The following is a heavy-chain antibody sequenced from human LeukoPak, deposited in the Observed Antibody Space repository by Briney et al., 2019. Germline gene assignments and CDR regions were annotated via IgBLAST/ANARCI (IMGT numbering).Heavy chain of an antibody. V-gene: IGHV1-69*13. CDR3: ARDDIAAAGYYFDY. J-gene: IGHJ4*02. D-gene: IGHD6-13*01. CDR1: GGTFSSYA. CDR2: IIPIFGTA. Sequence: GASVKVSRKASGGTFSSYAISWVRQAPGQGLEWMGGIIPIFGTANYAQKFQGRVTITADESTSTAYMELSSLRSEDTAVYYCARDDIAAAGYYFDYWGQGTLVTVSS.